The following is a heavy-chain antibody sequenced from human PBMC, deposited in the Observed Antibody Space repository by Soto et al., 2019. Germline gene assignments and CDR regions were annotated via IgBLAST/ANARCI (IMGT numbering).Heavy chain of an antibody. J-gene: IGHJ6*02. Sequence: GGSPRLSCATSGFTFSSYAMHWVRQAPGKGLEWVAVISYDGSNKYYADSVKGRFTISRDNSKNTLYLQMNSLRAEETAVYYCARDRWVGATNADYYYYGMDVWGQGTTVTVSS. CDR2: ISYDGSNK. V-gene: IGHV3-30-3*01. CDR3: ARDRWVGATNADYYYYGMDV. CDR1: GFTFSSYA. D-gene: IGHD1-26*01.